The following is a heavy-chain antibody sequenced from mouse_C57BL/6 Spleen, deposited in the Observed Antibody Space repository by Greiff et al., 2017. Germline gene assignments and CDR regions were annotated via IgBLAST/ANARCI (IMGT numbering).Heavy chain of an antibody. CDR1: GYSFTGHY. J-gene: IGHJ3*01. D-gene: IGHD2-3*01. CDR2: INPSTGGT. CDR3: ARRGYDGYYPFAY. V-gene: IGHV1-42*01. Sequence: EVKLMESGPELVKPGSSVKISCKASGYSFTGHYMNWVKQSPDKSLEWIGEINPSTGGTTYNQKLKAKATLTVDKSSSTASMQLKGLTSEDAAVDDCARRGYDGYYPFAYWGQGTLVTVSA.